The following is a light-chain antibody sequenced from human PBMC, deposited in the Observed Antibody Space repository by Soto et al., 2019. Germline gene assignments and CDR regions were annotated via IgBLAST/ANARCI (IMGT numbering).Light chain of an antibody. CDR2: SNN. CDR3: AAWDDSLSGPVV. CDR1: SSNIGVNT. J-gene: IGLJ2*01. V-gene: IGLV1-44*01. Sequence: QSVVTQPPSASGTPGQGVTISCSGSSSNIGVNTVNWYQQLPGTAPKLLIYSNNQRPSGVPDRFSGSKSGTSASLAISGLRSEDEADYYCAAWDDSLSGPVVFGGGTKLTVL.